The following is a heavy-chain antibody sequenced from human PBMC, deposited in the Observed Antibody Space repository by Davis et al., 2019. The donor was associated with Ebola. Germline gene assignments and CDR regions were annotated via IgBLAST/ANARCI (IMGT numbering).Heavy chain of an antibody. Sequence: GESLKISCAASGFIFSSYAMHWVRQAPGKGLECVSSISNIGNGTSYANSVKGRFTISRDNSKNTLYLQMGSLRPEDMAVYYCARGGYGDLALPFDYWGQGILVTVSS. D-gene: IGHD4-17*01. J-gene: IGHJ4*02. CDR1: GFIFSSYA. V-gene: IGHV3-64*01. CDR3: ARGGYGDLALPFDY. CDR2: ISNIGNGT.